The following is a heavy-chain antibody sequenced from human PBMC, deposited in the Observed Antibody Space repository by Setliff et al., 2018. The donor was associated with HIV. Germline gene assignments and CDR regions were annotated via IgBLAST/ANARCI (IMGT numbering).Heavy chain of an antibody. CDR1: GYTFSDYY. J-gene: IGHJ4*02. V-gene: IGHV1-2*02. Sequence: ASVKVSCKASGYTFSDYYLHWVRQAPGRGLEWMGWINGNTGATNYAQKFQGRVTITRDTSMYTAYMELTRLRFDDTAVYSCARGGDDSGPGTWTFDYWGQGALVTV. CDR3: ARGGDDSGPGTWTFDY. CDR2: INGNTGAT. D-gene: IGHD3-10*01.